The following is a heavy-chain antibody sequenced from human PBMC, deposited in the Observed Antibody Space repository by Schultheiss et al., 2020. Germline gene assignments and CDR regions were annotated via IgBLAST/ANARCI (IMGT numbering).Heavy chain of an antibody. J-gene: IGHJ4*02. Sequence: GGSLRLSCAASGFTFSSYWMSWVRQAPGKGLEWVGRIKSKTDGGTTDYAAPVKGRFTISRDDSKNTLYLQMNSLKTEDTAVYYCTTGATYYYDSSGYSFDYWGQGTLVTVSA. CDR1: GFTFSSYW. D-gene: IGHD3-22*01. CDR3: TTGATYYYDSSGYSFDY. CDR2: IKSKTDGGTT. V-gene: IGHV3-15*01.